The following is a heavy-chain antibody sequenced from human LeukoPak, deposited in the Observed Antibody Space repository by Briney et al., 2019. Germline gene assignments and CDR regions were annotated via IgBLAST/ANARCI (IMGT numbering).Heavy chain of an antibody. D-gene: IGHD3-10*01. Sequence: SETLSLTCAVSGGSISSGGYYWSWIRQPPGKGLEWIGYIYYSGSTNYNPSLKSRVTISVDTSKNQFSLKLSSVTAADTAVYYCARDIGLGYWGQGTPVTVSS. CDR2: IYYSGST. J-gene: IGHJ4*02. V-gene: IGHV4-61*08. CDR1: GGSISSGGYY. CDR3: ARDIGLGY.